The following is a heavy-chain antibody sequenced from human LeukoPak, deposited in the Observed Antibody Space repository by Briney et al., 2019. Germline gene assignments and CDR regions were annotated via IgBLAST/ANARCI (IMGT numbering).Heavy chain of an antibody. CDR2: IRSKANSYAT. V-gene: IGHV3-73*01. CDR1: GFTFSGSA. D-gene: IGHD6-13*01. Sequence: GGSLRLSCAASGFTFSGSAMHWVRQASGKGLEWVGRIRSKANSYATAYAASVKGRFTISRDDSKNTAYLQMNSLKTEDTAVYYCTRQKLYSSSLDFDYWGQGTLVTVSS. CDR3: TRQKLYSSSLDFDY. J-gene: IGHJ4*02.